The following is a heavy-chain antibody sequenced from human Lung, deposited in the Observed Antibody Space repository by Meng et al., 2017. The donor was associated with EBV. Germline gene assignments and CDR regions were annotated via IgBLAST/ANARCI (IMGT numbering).Heavy chain of an antibody. V-gene: IGHV4-34*01. CDR2: INDSGST. CDR1: GGSFSGSFSGYY. J-gene: IGHJ4*02. D-gene: IGHD1-26*01. CDR3: ARSTFDY. Sequence: QVQLQQWGGGLLKPSETLSLTCAVYGGSFSGSFSGYYWSWIRQAPGKGLEWIGEINDSGSTDYNPSLKSRLTISVDRSKSQFSLELSSVTAADTAVYYCARSTFDYWGQGTLVTVSS.